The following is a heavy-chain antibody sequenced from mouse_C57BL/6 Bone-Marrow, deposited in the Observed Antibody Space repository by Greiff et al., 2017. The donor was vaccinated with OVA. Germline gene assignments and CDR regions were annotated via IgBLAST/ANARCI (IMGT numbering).Heavy chain of an antibody. J-gene: IGHJ1*03. CDR2: ISSGSSTI. CDR3: ARRGYGSSYGYFDV. D-gene: IGHD1-1*01. CDR1: GFTFSDYG. Sequence: DVKLVESGGGLVKPGGSLKLSCAASGFTFSDYGMHWVRQAPEKGLEWVAYISSGSSTIYYADTVKGRFTISRDNAKNTLFLQMTSLRSEDTAMYYFARRGYGSSYGYFDVWGTGTTVTVSS. V-gene: IGHV5-17*01.